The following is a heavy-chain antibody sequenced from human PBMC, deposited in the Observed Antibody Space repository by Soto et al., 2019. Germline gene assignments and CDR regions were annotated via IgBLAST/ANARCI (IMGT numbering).Heavy chain of an antibody. CDR1: GGSFSGYY. V-gene: IGHV4-34*01. CDR3: ATVNYDILTGYYNPDY. CDR2: INHSGST. D-gene: IGHD3-9*01. Sequence: SETLSLTCAVYGGSFSGYYWSWIRQPPGKGLEWIGEINHSGSTNYNPSLESRVTISVDTSKNQFSLKLSSVTAAGTAVYYCATVNYDILTGYYNPDYWGQGTLVTVSS. J-gene: IGHJ4*02.